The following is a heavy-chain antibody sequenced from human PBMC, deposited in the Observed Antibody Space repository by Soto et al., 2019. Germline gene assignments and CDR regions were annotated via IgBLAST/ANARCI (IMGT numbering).Heavy chain of an antibody. V-gene: IGHV1-69*01. CDR3: ATGGIAAAGTGYYYYYGMDV. CDR2: IIPIFGTA. CDR1: GGTFSSYA. J-gene: IGHJ6*02. D-gene: IGHD6-13*01. Sequence: QVQLVQSGAEVKKPGSSVKVSCKASGGTFSSYAISWVRQAPGQGLEWMGGIIPIFGTANYAQKFQGRVTITAYESTSTAYMELSSLRSEDTAVYYCATGGIAAAGTGYYYYYGMDVWGQGTTVTVSS.